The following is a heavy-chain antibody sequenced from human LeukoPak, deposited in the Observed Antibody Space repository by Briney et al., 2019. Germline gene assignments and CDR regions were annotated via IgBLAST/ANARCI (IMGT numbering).Heavy chain of an antibody. CDR3: DKDRLRRRLNRSYLDY. J-gene: IGHJ4*02. CDR2: ISGSGGST. CDR1: GFTFSSYA. Sequence: PGGSVRLSCAASGFTFSSYAMSWVRQAPGKGLEWISAISGSGGSTYYADSVKGRFTISRDNSKNTLYLQMNSLVAEDTAVYYCDKDRLRRRLNRSYLDYCGQGTLVTVSS. D-gene: IGHD5-24*01. V-gene: IGHV3-23*01.